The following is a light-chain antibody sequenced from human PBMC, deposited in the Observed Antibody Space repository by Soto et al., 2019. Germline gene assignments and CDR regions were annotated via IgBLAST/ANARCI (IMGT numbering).Light chain of an antibody. CDR3: QQYDSTLPT. CDR2: WAS. V-gene: IGKV4-1*01. J-gene: IGKJ3*01. CDR1: QSVLYSSNNKNY. Sequence: DIVMTQSPDSLAVSLGERATINCKSSQSVLYSSNNKNYLAWYQQKPGQPPKLLIYWASTRESGVPDRFSGGESGTDFTLTISSLQAEDVAVYYYQQYDSTLPTFGHGTKVDIK.